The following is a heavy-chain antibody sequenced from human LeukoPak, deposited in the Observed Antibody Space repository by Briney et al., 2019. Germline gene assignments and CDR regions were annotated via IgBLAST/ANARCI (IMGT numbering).Heavy chain of an antibody. CDR3: ANPLTSMIRSPIDY. Sequence: GASVKVSCKVVAYDFTGYHIHWVRLAPGQGPEWMGRLNPNTGHAVYAFKFQGRVTMTRDTSTSTVYMELSSLRSEDTAVYYCANPLTSMIRSPIDYWGQGTLVTVSS. V-gene: IGHV1-2*06. J-gene: IGHJ4*02. CDR1: AYDFTGYH. CDR2: LNPNTGHA. D-gene: IGHD3-10*01.